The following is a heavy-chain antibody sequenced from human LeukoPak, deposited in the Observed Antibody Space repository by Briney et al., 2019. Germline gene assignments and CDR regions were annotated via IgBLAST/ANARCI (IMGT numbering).Heavy chain of an antibody. V-gene: IGHV3-23*01. Sequence: GGSLRLSCAASGFTSGFTFSDYHMNWVRQAPGKGLEWVSAISGSGDSTYYADSVKGRFTISRDNSKNTLYLQMNSLRAEDTAVYYCAKSSASIAAAGPYDAFDIWGQGTMVTVSS. CDR1: GFTFSDYH. CDR3: AKSSASIAAAGPYDAFDI. D-gene: IGHD6-13*01. J-gene: IGHJ3*02. CDR2: ISGSGDST.